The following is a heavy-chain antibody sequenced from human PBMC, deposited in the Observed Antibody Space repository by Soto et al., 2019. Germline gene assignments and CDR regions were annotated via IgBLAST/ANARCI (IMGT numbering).Heavy chain of an antibody. V-gene: IGHV4-61*01. D-gene: IGHD3-22*01. CDR3: ARSMLYSDGSNYSPFDY. Sequence: QVQLQESGPGLVKPSETLSLTCTVSGGSVSSGNYYWSWIRQPPGEGLEWIGYFYYTGSINYNPSLTSRVTFSIDASKNQFSLRLSSVTAADTAVYYCARSMLYSDGSNYSPFDYWGQGTLVTVSS. CDR1: GGSVSSGNYY. J-gene: IGHJ4*02. CDR2: FYYTGSI.